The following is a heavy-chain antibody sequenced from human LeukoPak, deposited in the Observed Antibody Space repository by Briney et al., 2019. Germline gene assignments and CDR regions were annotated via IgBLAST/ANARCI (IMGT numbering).Heavy chain of an antibody. CDR2: INPISGGT. V-gene: IGHV1-2*02. J-gene: IGHJ5*02. Sequence: GASVKVSCKASGYTFTGYYMHWVRQAPGQGLEWMGWINPISGGTNYAQKFQGRVTMTRDTSISTAYMELSRLRSDDTAVYYCAREVVPAATFPWGQGTLVTVSS. D-gene: IGHD2-2*01. CDR3: AREVVPAATFP. CDR1: GYTFTGYY.